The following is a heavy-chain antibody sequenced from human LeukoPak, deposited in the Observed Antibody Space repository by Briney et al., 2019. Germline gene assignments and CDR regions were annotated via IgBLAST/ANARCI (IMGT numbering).Heavy chain of an antibody. D-gene: IGHD1-26*01. J-gene: IGHJ4*02. V-gene: IGHV4-39*01. CDR1: GGSISSSSYY. CDR3: ASAGSYSVDY. CDR2: TYYSGST. Sequence: SETLPLTCTVSGGSISSSSYYWGWIRQPPGKGLEWIGSTYYSGSTYYNPSLESRVTISVDTSKNQFSLKLSSVTAADTAVYYCASAGSYSVDYWGQGTPVTVSS.